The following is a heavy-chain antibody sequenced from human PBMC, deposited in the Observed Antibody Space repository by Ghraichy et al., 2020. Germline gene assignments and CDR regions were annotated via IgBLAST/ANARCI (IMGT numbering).Heavy chain of an antibody. D-gene: IGHD1-14*01. CDR1: GDSIRSCY. V-gene: IGHV4-59*01. Sequence: SETLSLTCTVSGDSIRSCYWNWIRQSPGKGLEWIGYVYYSGSTKYNPSLKSRVTMSVDTSRNQFSLKLSSVTAADTAVYFCARDEPGAHFHYWGQGTLVTVSS. CDR3: ARDEPGAHFHY. CDR2: VYYSGST. J-gene: IGHJ4*02.